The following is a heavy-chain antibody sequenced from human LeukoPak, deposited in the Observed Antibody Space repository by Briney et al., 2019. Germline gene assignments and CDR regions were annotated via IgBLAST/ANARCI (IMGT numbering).Heavy chain of an antibody. V-gene: IGHV1-18*01. CDR2: ISAYNGNT. CDR1: GYTFTSYA. CDR3: ARVDYYDSSYAFDI. J-gene: IGHJ3*02. Sequence: ASVKVSCKASGYTFTSYAITWVRQAPGQGLEWMGWISAYNGNTNYAQKLQGRVTMTTDTSTSTAYMEVRSLRSDDTAVYYCARVDYYDSSYAFDIWGQGTMVTVSS. D-gene: IGHD3-22*01.